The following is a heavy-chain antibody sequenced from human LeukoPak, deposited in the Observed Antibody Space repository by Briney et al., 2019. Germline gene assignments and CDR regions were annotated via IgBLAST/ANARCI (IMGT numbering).Heavy chain of an antibody. V-gene: IGHV4-4*02. CDR1: GGSISSSNW. D-gene: IGHD6-19*01. J-gene: IGHJ4*02. CDR2: IYHSGST. CDR3: ARDEDSSGWYLFDY. Sequence: PSETLSLTCAVSGGSISSSNWWSWVRQPPGKGLEWIGEIYHSGSTNYNPSLKSRVTISVDKSKNQFSLKLSSVTAADTAVYYCARDEDSSGWYLFDYWGQGTLVTVSS.